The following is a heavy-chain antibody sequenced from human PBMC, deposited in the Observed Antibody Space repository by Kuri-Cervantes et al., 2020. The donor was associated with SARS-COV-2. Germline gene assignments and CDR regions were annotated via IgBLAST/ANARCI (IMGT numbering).Heavy chain of an antibody. CDR1: GFTFSSYA. V-gene: IGHV3-30*04. CDR2: ISYDGSNK. J-gene: IGHJ4*02. CDR3: ATTYSSGWYGGY. D-gene: IGHD6-19*01. Sequence: LSLTCAASGFTFSSYAMHWVRQAPGKGLEWVAVISYDGSNKYYADSVKGRFTISRDNSKNTQYLQMNSLRAEDTAVYYCATTYSSGWYGGYWGQGTLVTVSS.